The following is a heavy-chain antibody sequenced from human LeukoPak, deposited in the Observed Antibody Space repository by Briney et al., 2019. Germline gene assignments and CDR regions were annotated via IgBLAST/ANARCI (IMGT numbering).Heavy chain of an antibody. D-gene: IGHD5-12*01. V-gene: IGHV3-23*01. CDR3: AKDLGGSTDY. J-gene: IGHJ4*02. CDR2: IRGST. CDR1: GFTFNNYA. Sequence: GGSLRLSCAASGFTFNNYAMSWVRQAPGKGLEWVSLIRGSTYYADSVRCRFTISRDNSRNTLYLQMNSLRAEDTALYYCAKDLGGSTDYWGQGTLVTVSS.